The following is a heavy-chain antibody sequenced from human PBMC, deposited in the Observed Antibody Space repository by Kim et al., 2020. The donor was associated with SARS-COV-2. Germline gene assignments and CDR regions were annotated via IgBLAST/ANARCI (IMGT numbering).Heavy chain of an antibody. CDR3: ARRIQVGIEIDY. V-gene: IGHV5-51*01. CDR2: IYPGDSDT. CDR1: GYSFTSNW. Sequence: GESLKISCKGSGYSFTSNWIGLVRQVPGKGLEWMGIIYPGDSDTRYSPSFQGQVIISADKSITTAYLQWSSLKASDTAMYYCARRIQVGIEIDYWGQGTLVTVSS. J-gene: IGHJ4*02. D-gene: IGHD1-26*01.